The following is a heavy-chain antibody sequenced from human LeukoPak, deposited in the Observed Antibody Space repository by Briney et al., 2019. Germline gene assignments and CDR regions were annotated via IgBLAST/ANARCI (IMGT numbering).Heavy chain of an antibody. CDR2: MNPNSGNT. CDR1: GYTFTSYD. CDR3: ARGRYYGSGSYYNEVGDWFDP. V-gene: IGHV1-8*01. D-gene: IGHD3-10*01. Sequence: ASVKVSCKASGYTFTSYDINWVRQATGQGLEWMGWMNPNSGNTGYAQKFQGRVTMTRNTSISTAYMELSSLRSEDMAVYYCARGRYYGSGSYYNEVGDWFDPWGQGTLVTVSS. J-gene: IGHJ5*02.